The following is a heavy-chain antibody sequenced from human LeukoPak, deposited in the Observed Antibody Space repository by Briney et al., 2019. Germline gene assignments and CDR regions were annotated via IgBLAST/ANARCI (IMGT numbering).Heavy chain of an antibody. D-gene: IGHD3-10*01. CDR2: IRSKAYGGTT. V-gene: IGHV3-49*04. J-gene: IGHJ3*02. CDR1: GFTFGDYA. Sequence: GRSLRLSCTASGFTFGDYAMSWVRQAPGKGLEWVGLIRSKAYGGTTEYAASVKGKFTISRDDSKSIAYLQMNSLKTEDTAVYYCTRDTMVRGVIGWSDAFDIWGQGTMVTVSS. CDR3: TRDTMVRGVIGWSDAFDI.